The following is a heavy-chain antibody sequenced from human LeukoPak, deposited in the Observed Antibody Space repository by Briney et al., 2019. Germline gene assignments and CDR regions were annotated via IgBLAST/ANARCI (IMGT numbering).Heavy chain of an antibody. CDR2: IYYSGST. CDR3: ARDRDYPTQYFDY. J-gene: IGHJ4*02. CDR1: GGSISSSSHY. V-gene: IGHV4-39*07. D-gene: IGHD4-11*01. Sequence: SETLSLTCTVSGGSISSSSHYWGWIRQPPGKGLEWIGTIYYSGSTYYTPSLKSRVTISVDTSKNEFSLKLSSVTAADTAVYYCARDRDYPTQYFDYWARESWSPSPQ.